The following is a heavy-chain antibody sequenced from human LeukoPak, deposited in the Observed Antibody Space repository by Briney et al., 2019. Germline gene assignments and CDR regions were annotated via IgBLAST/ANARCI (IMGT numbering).Heavy chain of an antibody. J-gene: IGHJ4*02. D-gene: IGHD5-12*01. Sequence: GGXXRLSCAASRFTFSGYAMSWVRQAPGKGLEWVSAITGSGSNTYYADSVKGRFTISRDNSKNTLYLQMNSLRADDTAVYYCAKEASGHISDYIDYWGQGTLVTVSS. V-gene: IGHV3-23*01. CDR3: AKEASGHISDYIDY. CDR2: ITGSGSNT. CDR1: RFTFSGYA.